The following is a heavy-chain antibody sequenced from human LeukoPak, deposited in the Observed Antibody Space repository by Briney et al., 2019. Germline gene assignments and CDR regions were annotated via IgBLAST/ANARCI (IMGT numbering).Heavy chain of an antibody. D-gene: IGHD6-13*01. CDR2: IYYGGST. Sequence: PSETLSLTCTVSGGSISSYDWSWIRQPPGKGLEWIGYIYYGGSTSYNPSLKSRVTISVDTSKNQFSLKLSSVTVADTAVYSCARKSIVAAGRKPYDSWDQGTLVTVSS. CDR3: ARKSIVAAGRKPYDS. J-gene: IGHJ4*02. V-gene: IGHV4-59*08. CDR1: GGSISSYD.